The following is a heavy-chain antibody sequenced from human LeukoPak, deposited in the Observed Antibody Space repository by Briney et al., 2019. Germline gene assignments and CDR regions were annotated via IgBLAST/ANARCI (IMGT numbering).Heavy chain of an antibody. Sequence: GGSLRLSCAASGFTFSSYAMSWVRQAPGKGLEWVSAISGSGGSTYYADSVKGRFTISRDNSKNTLYLQMNSLRAEDTAVYYCAKFMDYYDSSGYYKLPLDYWGQGTLVTVSS. CDR1: GFTFSSYA. D-gene: IGHD3-22*01. J-gene: IGHJ4*02. CDR3: AKFMDYYDSSGYYKLPLDY. V-gene: IGHV3-23*01. CDR2: ISGSGGST.